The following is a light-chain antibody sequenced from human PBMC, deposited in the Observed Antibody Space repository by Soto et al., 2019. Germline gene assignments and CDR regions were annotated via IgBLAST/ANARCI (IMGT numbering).Light chain of an antibody. J-gene: IGKJ5*01. CDR1: QTVSSY. CDR2: GAS. Sequence: ENEMTQSPGTLSLSPGERATLSCRASQTVSSYLTWYQQKPGQAPRLLISGASRRATGIPDRFSGSGSGTDFTLTISRLEPEDFALYYCQQYGTSPITFGQGTRLEIK. V-gene: IGKV3-20*01. CDR3: QQYGTSPIT.